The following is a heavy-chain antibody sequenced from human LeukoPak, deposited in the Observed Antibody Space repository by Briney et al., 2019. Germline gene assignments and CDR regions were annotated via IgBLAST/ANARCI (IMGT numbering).Heavy chain of an antibody. J-gene: IGHJ4*02. CDR2: ISGSGGST. V-gene: IGHV3-23*01. Sequence: GGSLRLSCAASGFTFSSYAMSWVRQAPGKGLEWVSGISGSGGSTYYADSVQGRFTISRDNSKNTLYLQMDSLSAEDTGVYYCALRYYDFWGRTFAYWGQRPLVTVSS. CDR3: ALRYYDFWGRTFAY. D-gene: IGHD3-3*01. CDR1: GFTFSSYA.